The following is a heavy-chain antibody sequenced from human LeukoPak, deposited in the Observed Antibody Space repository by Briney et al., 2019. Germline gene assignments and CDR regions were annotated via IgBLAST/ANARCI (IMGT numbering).Heavy chain of an antibody. D-gene: IGHD6-13*01. J-gene: IGHJ4*02. CDR1: GFVFSDSA. CDR3: ARGYSSSWYARWTDY. CDR2: IRSKANSYAT. Sequence: AGGSLRLSCAASGFVFSDSAIHWVRQASGKGLEWVGRIRSKANSYATAYAASVKGRFTISRDNAKNSLYLQMNSLRAEDTAVYYCARGYSSSWYARWTDYWGQGTLVTVSS. V-gene: IGHV3-73*01.